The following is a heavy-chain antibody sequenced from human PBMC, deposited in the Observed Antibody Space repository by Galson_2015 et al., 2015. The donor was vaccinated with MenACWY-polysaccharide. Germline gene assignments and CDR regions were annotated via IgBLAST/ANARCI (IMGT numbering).Heavy chain of an antibody. CDR1: GYSFTNYW. Sequence: QSGAEVKKPGESLTISCKGSGYSFTNYWIGWVRQMPGKGLEWMGIIYPGDSDTRYSPSFQGQVTISADKSINTAYLQWSSRNASAPAMYYCARPKYTTSSGDCWGQGPLVTVPS. CDR3: ARPKYTTSSGDC. D-gene: IGHD6-6*01. CDR2: IYPGDSDT. V-gene: IGHV5-51*01. J-gene: IGHJ4*02.